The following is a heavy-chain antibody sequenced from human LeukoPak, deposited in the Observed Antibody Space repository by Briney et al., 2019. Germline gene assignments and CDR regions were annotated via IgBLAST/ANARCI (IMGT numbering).Heavy chain of an antibody. V-gene: IGHV4-34*01. CDR3: ARQGANYDILTGYSARDAFDI. D-gene: IGHD3-9*01. Sequence: SETLSLTCAVYGGSFSGYYWSWIRQPPGKGLEWIGEINHSGSTNCNPSLKSRVTISVDTSKNQFSLKLSSVTAADTAVYYCARQGANYDILTGYSARDAFDIWGQGTMVTVSS. J-gene: IGHJ3*02. CDR2: INHSGST. CDR1: GGSFSGYY.